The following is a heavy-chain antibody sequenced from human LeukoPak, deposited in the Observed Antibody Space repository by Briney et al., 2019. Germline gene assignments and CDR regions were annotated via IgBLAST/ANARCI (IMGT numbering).Heavy chain of an antibody. J-gene: IGHJ6*02. CDR1: GGSISSGGYS. Sequence: SQTLSLTCAVSGGSISSGGYSWSWIRQPPGKGLEWIGYIYHSGSTYYNPSLKSRVTISVDRSKNQFSLKLSSVTAADTAVYYCARGYSTSGYYYYGMDVWGQGTTVTVSS. CDR3: ARGYSTSGYYYYGMDV. D-gene: IGHD2-2*01. V-gene: IGHV4-30-2*01. CDR2: IYHSGST.